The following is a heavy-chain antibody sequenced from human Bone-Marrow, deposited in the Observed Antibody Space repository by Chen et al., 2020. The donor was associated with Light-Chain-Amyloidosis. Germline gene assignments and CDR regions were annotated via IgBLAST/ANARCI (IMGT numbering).Heavy chain of an antibody. CDR3: ARRRDGYNFDY. J-gene: IGHJ4*02. CDR1: GYTFPNYW. V-gene: IGHV5-51*01. Sequence: EVQLEQSGPEVKKPGESLKISCKGSGYTFPNYWIGWVRQMPGKGLEWMGVIYPDDSDARYSPSFEGQFTISADKSITSAYLQWRSLKASDTAMYYWARRRDGYNFDYWGQGTLVTVSS. D-gene: IGHD5-12*01. CDR2: IYPDDSDA.